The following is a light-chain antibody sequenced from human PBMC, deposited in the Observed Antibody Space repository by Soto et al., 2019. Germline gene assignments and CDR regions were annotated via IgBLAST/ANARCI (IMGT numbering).Light chain of an antibody. CDR2: AAS. CDR3: QQYGSSGT. CDR1: QSISNH. Sequence: DIQMTQSPSSLSASVGDRVIITCRASQSISNHLNWYQQKPGKAPKLLIFAASSLQSGVPSRFSGSGSGTDFTLTISRLEPEDFAVYYCQQYGSSGTFGQGTKVDIK. V-gene: IGKV1-39*01. J-gene: IGKJ1*01.